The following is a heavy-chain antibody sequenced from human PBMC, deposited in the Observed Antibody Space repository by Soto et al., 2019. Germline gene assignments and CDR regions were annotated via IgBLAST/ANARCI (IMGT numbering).Heavy chain of an antibody. J-gene: IGHJ3*02. V-gene: IGHV4-59*01. CDR3: ARGGVVVAANLPSAFDI. Sequence: QVQLQESGPGLVKPSETLSLTCTVSGGSISSYYWSWIRQPPGKGLEWIGYIYYSGSTNYNPSLKSRVTISVDTSKNQFSLKLSSVTAADTAVYYCARGGVVVAANLPSAFDIWGQGTMVTVSS. CDR1: GGSISSYY. D-gene: IGHD2-15*01. CDR2: IYYSGST.